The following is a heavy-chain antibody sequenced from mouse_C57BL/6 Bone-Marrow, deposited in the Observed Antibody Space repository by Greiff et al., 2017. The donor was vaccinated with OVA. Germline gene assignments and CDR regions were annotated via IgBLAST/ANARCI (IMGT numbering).Heavy chain of an antibody. Sequence: EVMLVESGGGLVQPGGSLKLSCAASGFTFSDYGMAWVRQAPRKGPEWVAFISNLAYSIYYADTVTGRFTISRENAKNTLYLETSSLRSEDTAMYYCARHGGYDWFAYWGQGTLVTVSA. CDR1: GFTFSDYG. D-gene: IGHD2-2*01. J-gene: IGHJ3*01. V-gene: IGHV5-15*01. CDR2: ISNLAYSI. CDR3: ARHGGYDWFAY.